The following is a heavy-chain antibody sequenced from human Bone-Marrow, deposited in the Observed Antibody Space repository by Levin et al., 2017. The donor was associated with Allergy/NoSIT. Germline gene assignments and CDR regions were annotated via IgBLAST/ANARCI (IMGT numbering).Heavy chain of an antibody. Sequence: SLLLSFSFSGFPFLASSLDWVRQAPGKGLEWVGLARNRANSDTTEYAPSVKGRVPISRYDAKNSLDLQMNSLKTEDKDVYYCARGRGNGWVDYWGQGTMVTVSS. CDR2: ARNRANSDTT. J-gene: IGHJ4*02. V-gene: IGHV3-72*01. CDR3: ARGRGNGWVDY. CDR1: GFPFLASS. D-gene: IGHD6-19*01.